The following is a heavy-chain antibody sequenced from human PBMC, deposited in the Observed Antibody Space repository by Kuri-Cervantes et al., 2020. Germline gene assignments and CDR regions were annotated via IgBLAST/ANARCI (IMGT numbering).Heavy chain of an antibody. V-gene: IGHV3-30*03. CDR2: ISYDGSNK. J-gene: IGHJ6*02. CDR3: ARDESAARPLYYYGMDV. D-gene: IGHD6-6*01. Sequence: GESLKISCAASGFTFSSYGMHWVRQAPGKGLEWVAVISYDGSNKYYADSVKGRFTISRDNSKNTLYLQMNSLRAEDTAVYYCARDESAARPLYYYGMDVWGQGTTVTVSS. CDR1: GFTFSSYG.